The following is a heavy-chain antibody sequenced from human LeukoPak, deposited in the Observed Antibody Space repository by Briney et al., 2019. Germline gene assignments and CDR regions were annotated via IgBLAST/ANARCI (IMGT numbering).Heavy chain of an antibody. D-gene: IGHD3-22*01. CDR2: INHSGST. Sequence: PSETLSLTCAVYGGPFSGYYWSWIRQPPGKGLEWIGEINHSGSTNYNPSLKSRATISVDTSKNQFSLKLSSVTAADTAVYYCAIKKNYYDSSGYYYVFDYWGQGTLVTVSS. J-gene: IGHJ4*02. V-gene: IGHV4-34*01. CDR3: AIKKNYYDSSGYYYVFDY. CDR1: GGPFSGYY.